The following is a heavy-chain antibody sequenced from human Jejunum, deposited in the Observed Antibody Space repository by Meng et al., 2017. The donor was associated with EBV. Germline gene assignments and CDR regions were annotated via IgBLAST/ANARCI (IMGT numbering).Heavy chain of an antibody. CDR1: GGSINNKNW. V-gene: IGHV4-4*02. CDR2: IDHTGTT. D-gene: IGHD2/OR15-2a*01. Sequence: QLQEPGPGLGHPSGTLSLTCTVSGGSINNKNWSHWVRQAPGKGLEWIGEIDHTGTTHYNPSLKSRVTISLGTSMNQFSLELTSPTPADTAVYYCARDSQYLARGYFDYWGQGALVTVSS. J-gene: IGHJ4*02. CDR3: ARDSQYLARGYFDY.